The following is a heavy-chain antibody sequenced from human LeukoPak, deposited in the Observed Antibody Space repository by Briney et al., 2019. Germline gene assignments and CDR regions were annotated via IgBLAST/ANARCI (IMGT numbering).Heavy chain of an antibody. D-gene: IGHD3-16*02. J-gene: IGHJ3*02. V-gene: IGHV3-30-3*02. CDR3: AKRLGELSSDDAFDI. CDR2: ISYDGSNK. CDR1: GFTFSSYA. Sequence: PGGSLRLSCAASGFTFSSYAMHWVRQAPGKGLEWVAVISYDGSNKYYADSVKGRFTISRDNSKNTLYLQMNSLRAEDTAVYYCAKRLGELSSDDAFDIWGQGTMVTVSS.